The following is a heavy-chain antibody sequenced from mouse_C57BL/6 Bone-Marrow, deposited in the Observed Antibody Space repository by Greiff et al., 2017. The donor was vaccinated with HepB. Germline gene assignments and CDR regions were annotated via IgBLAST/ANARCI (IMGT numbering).Heavy chain of an antibody. D-gene: IGHD1-1*01. CDR1: GYTFTSYG. CDR3: ARYYYGSSYDWFAY. V-gene: IGHV1-81*01. Sequence: VQLQQSGAELARPGASVKLSCKASGYTFTSYGISWVKQRTGQGLEWIGEIYPRSGNTYYNEKFKGKATLTADKSSSTAYMELRSLTSEDYAVYFCARYYYGSSYDWFAYWGQGTLVTGAA. J-gene: IGHJ3*01. CDR2: IYPRSGNT.